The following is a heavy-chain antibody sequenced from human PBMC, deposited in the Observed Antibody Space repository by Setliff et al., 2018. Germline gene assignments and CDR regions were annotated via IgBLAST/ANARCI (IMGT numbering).Heavy chain of an antibody. V-gene: IGHV1-18*01. CDR2: ISSYNGKT. CDR3: ARDREGIIVGVPSV. J-gene: IGHJ4*02. Sequence: ASVKVSCKASGYIFTSYGISWVRQAPGQGLEWMGWISSYNGKTNYAQKLQGRVTMTTDTSTSTAYMELRSLRSDDTAVYYCARDREGIIVGVPSVWGQGTLVTVSS. CDR1: GYIFTSYG. D-gene: IGHD1-26*01.